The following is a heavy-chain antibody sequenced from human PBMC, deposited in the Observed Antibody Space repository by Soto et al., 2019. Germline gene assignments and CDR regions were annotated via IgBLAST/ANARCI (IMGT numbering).Heavy chain of an antibody. V-gene: IGHV3-23*01. CDR3: TKDPSTRSSCYFDF. J-gene: IGHJ4*02. Sequence: EVQLLESGGGLVQPGGSLRLSCAASGFTFSSHAMSWVRQAPGKGLEWVSAISGSDAGTFDADSVRGRFTISRDNSKNTLYLHMTSLRVEDTDIYYCTKDPSTRSSCYFDFWGQGSLVSVSS. D-gene: IGHD6-13*01. CDR1: GFTFSSHA. CDR2: ISGSDAGT.